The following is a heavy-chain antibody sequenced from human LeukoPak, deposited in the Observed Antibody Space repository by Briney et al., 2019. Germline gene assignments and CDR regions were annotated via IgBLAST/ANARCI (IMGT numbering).Heavy chain of an antibody. J-gene: IGHJ2*01. V-gene: IGHV1-2*02. CDR1: GYTFTVYY. CDR3: ARDQGSSSPYWYFDL. Sequence: ASVKVSCKASGYTFTVYYIHWVRQAPGQGLEWMGWINPNSGGTNYAQKFQGRVTMTRDTSISTAYMELSRLRSDDTAVYYCARDQGSSSPYWYFDLWGRGTLVTVSS. CDR2: INPNSGGT. D-gene: IGHD6-6*01.